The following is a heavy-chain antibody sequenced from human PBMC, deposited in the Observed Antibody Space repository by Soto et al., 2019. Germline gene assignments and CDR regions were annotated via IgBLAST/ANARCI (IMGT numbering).Heavy chain of an antibody. D-gene: IGHD2-15*01. CDR2: ISGSGGST. V-gene: IGHV3-23*01. CDR3: ATRWSRYSGGSTIDY. Sequence: GGSLRLSCAASGFTFSSYAMSWVRQAPGKGLEWVSAISGSGGSTYYADSVKGRFTISRDNSKNTLYLQMNSLRAEDTAVYYCATRWSRYSGGSTIDYWGQGTLVTVSS. CDR1: GFTFSSYA. J-gene: IGHJ4*02.